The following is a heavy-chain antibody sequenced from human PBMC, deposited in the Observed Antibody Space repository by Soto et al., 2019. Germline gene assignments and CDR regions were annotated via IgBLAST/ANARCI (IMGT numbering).Heavy chain of an antibody. J-gene: IGHJ5*02. D-gene: IGHD2-15*01. CDR3: AREVVVAATTNWFDP. CDR2: IYHSGST. V-gene: IGHV4-30-2*01. CDR1: GGSISSGGYS. Sequence: SETLSLTCAVSGGSISSGGYSWSWIRQPPGKGLEWIGYIYHSGSTYYNPSLKSRVTISVDRSKNQFSLKLSSVTAADTAVYYCAREVVVAATTNWFDPWGQGTLVTVSS.